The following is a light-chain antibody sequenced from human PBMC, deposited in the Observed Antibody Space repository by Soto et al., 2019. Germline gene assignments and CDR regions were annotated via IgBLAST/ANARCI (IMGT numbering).Light chain of an antibody. J-gene: IGKJ1*01. CDR3: QQYNNWPGT. CDR2: GAS. CDR1: QSVSSE. V-gene: IGKV3-15*01. Sequence: EIVLTQSPGTLSVSPGERATLSCRASQSVSSELAWYQQKPGQAPRLLFYGASTGATGIPARFSGSGSETEFTLPISSLQSEDFAVYYCQQYNNWPGTFGQGTKVDIK.